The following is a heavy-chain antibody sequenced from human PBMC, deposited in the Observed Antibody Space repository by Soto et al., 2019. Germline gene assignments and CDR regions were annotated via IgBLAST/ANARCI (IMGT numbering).Heavy chain of an antibody. CDR1: TVSSNY. V-gene: IGHV3-66*01. D-gene: IGHD3-22*01. CDR3: ARTPDSSGYYFDY. CDR2: IYSGGST. Sequence: TVSSNYMSWVRQAPGKGLEWVSVIYSGGSTYYADSVEGRFTISRDNSKNTLYLQMNSLRAEDTAVYYCARTPDSSGYYFDYWGQGTLVTVSS. J-gene: IGHJ4*02.